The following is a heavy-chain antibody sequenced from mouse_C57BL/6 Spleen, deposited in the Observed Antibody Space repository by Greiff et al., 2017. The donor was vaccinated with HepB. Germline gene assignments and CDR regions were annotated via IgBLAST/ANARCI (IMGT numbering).Heavy chain of an antibody. CDR2: IDPENGDT. CDR1: GFNIKDDY. J-gene: IGHJ1*03. V-gene: IGHV14-4*01. CDR3: TSLTPNWYFDV. Sequence: EVQLQQSGAELVRPGASVKLSCTASGFNIKDDYMHWVKQRPEQGLEWIGWIDPENGDTEYASKFQGKATISADTSSNPAYLQLSSLTSEDTAVYYCTSLTPNWYFDVWGTGTTVTVSS.